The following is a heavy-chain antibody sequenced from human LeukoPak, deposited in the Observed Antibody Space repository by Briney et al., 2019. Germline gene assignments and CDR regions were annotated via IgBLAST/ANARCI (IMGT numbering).Heavy chain of an antibody. Sequence: GGSLRLSCAASGFTFSSYAMSWVRQAPGKGLEWVSGISGSGGSTYYADSVKGRFTISRDNSKNTRYLQMNRLRAEDTAVYYCAKAERITYYYDSSGYAFDYWGQGTLVTVSS. J-gene: IGHJ4*02. CDR3: AKAERITYYYDSSGYAFDY. D-gene: IGHD3-22*01. CDR2: ISGSGGST. CDR1: GFTFSSYA. V-gene: IGHV3-23*01.